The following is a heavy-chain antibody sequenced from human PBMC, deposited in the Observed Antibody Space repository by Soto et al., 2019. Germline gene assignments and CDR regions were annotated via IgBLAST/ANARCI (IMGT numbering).Heavy chain of an antibody. J-gene: IGHJ4*02. CDR3: ARDRTTIYY. Sequence: GGSLRLSCAASGFTFSSYAMHWVRQAPGKGLEWVAVISYDGSNKYYADSVKGRFTISRDNSKNTLYLQMNSLRAEDTAVYYCARDRTTIYYWGQGTLVTVSS. V-gene: IGHV3-30*04. CDR2: ISYDGSNK. CDR1: GFTFSSYA.